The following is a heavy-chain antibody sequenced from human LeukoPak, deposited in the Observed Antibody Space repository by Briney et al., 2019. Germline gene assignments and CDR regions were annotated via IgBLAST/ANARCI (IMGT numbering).Heavy chain of an antibody. D-gene: IGHD3-22*01. Sequence: SETLSLTCAVYGGSFSGYYWSWIRQPPGKGLEWIGEINHSGSTNYNPSLKSRVTISVDTSKNQFSLKLSSVTAADTAVYYCARQRRTYCYDSSGYYYDYFDYWGQGTLVTVSS. J-gene: IGHJ4*02. V-gene: IGHV4-34*01. CDR1: GGSFSGYY. CDR3: ARQRRTYCYDSSGYYYDYFDY. CDR2: INHSGST.